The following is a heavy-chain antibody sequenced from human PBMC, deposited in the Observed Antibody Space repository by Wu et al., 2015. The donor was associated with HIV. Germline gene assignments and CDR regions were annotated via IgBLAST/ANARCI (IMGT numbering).Heavy chain of an antibody. D-gene: IGHD1-26*01. J-gene: IGHJ4*02. CDR2: INPNSGAT. Sequence: QVQLVQSGAEVKKPGASVKVSCKASGYTFIGYFMHWLRQAPGQGLEWMGWINPNSGATNYARRFQGRVTMTGDASISTAYMELRRLRSDDTAVYYCARGGSVFAGIVEIITVRFAYWGQGTLVTVSS. V-gene: IGHV1-2*02. CDR1: GYTFIGYF. CDR3: ARGGSVFAGIVEIITVRFAY.